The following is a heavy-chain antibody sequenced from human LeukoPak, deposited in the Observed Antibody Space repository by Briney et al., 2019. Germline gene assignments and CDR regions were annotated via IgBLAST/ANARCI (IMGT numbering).Heavy chain of an antibody. J-gene: IGHJ4*02. D-gene: IGHD1-26*01. CDR2: ISASGGST. CDR1: GFTFSSSA. Sequence: GGSLRLSCAASGFTFSSSAMSWVRQVPGKGLEWVSSISASGGSTYYADSVRGRFTISRDNSKNTLYVQMNSLRDEDTAVYDCAKDQRWESPHYLDSWGQGTLVTVSS. V-gene: IGHV3-23*01. CDR3: AKDQRWESPHYLDS.